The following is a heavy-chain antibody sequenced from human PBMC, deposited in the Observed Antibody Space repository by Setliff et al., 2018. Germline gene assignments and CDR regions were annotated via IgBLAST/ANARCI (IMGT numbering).Heavy chain of an antibody. CDR1: GFDFKTHW. CDR3: IDGRNRAWGVY. J-gene: IGHJ4*02. V-gene: IGHV3-7*01. D-gene: IGHD7-27*01. CDR2: IKEGGSQR. Sequence: PGGSLRLSCAASGFDFKTHWMDWARQAPGKGLEWVANIKEGGSQRNYVDAVRGRFTVARDNARNLLYLQMDSLRVEATAVYYCIDGRNRAWGVYWGQGTLVTVSS.